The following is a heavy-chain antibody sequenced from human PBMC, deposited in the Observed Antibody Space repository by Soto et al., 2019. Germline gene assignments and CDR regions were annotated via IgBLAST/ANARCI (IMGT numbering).Heavy chain of an antibody. V-gene: IGHV4-31*03. CDR1: GGSIISGGYY. CDR2: IYYSGST. J-gene: IGHJ4*02. CDR3: ARVTDATYYYGSGSYYPDY. D-gene: IGHD3-10*01. Sequence: SETLSLTCTVSGGSIISGGYYFICIRQHPWNGLEWIGYIYYSGSTYYNPSLKSRVTISVDTSKNQFSLKLSSVTAADTAVYYCARVTDATYYYGSGSYYPDYWGQGTLVTVSS.